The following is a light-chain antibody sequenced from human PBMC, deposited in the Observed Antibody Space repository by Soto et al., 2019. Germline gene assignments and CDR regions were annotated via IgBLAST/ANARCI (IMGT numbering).Light chain of an antibody. J-gene: IGLJ2*01. V-gene: IGLV1-44*01. Sequence: QSVLTQPPSASGTPGQRVTISCSGGSSNIGSNTVNWYQQLPGTAPKLLIYSNNQRPSGVPDRFSGSKSGTSASLAISGLQSEDEADYYCAAWDDSLNALFGGGTKLTVL. CDR3: AAWDDSLNAL. CDR1: SSNIGSNT. CDR2: SNN.